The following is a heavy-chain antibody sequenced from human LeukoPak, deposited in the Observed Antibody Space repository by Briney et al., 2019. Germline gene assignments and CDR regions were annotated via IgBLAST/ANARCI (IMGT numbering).Heavy chain of an antibody. D-gene: IGHD5-18*01. Sequence: ASVKVSCKASGYTFTSYDINWVRQATGQGHEWMGWMNPNSGNTGYAQKFQGRVTMTRNTSISTAYMELSSLRSEDTAVYYCARGGVDTAMVDYYYYGMDVWGQGTTVTVSS. V-gene: IGHV1-8*01. CDR2: MNPNSGNT. CDR3: ARGGVDTAMVDYYYYGMDV. J-gene: IGHJ6*02. CDR1: GYTFTSYD.